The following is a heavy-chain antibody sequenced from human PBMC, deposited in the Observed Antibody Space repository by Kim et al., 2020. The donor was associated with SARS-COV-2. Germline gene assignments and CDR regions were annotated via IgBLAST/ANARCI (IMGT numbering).Heavy chain of an antibody. J-gene: IGHJ5*02. CDR2: IYYSGST. CDR1: GGSISSSSYY. V-gene: IGHV4-39*01. D-gene: IGHD2-2*01. Sequence: SETLSLNCTVSGGSISSSSYYWGWIRQPPGKGLEWIGSIYYSGSTYYNPSLKSRVTISVDTSKNQFSLKLSSVTAADTAVYYCSRQSSSSRGFNFWFDPWGQGTLVTVSS. CDR3: SRQSSSSRGFNFWFDP.